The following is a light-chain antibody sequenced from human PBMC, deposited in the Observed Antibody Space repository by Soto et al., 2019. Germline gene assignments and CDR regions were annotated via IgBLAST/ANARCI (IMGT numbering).Light chain of an antibody. CDR1: SGDVGSDNL. CDR3: YSYVGSSTFVV. Sequence: QAVLTQPASVSGSPGQSTTITCTGTSGDVGSDNLVSWYQQHPGKAPKLMIYKASKRPSGVSNRFSGSKSGNTASLTISGLQAEDEADYYCYSYVGSSTFVVFGGGTKLTVL. J-gene: IGLJ2*01. V-gene: IGLV2-23*02. CDR2: KAS.